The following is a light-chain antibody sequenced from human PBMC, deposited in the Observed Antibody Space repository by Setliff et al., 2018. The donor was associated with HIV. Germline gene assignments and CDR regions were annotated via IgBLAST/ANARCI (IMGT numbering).Light chain of an antibody. V-gene: IGLV2-14*03. CDR2: DVS. CDR3: SSYTSTTPLYV. Sequence: LTQPASVSGSPGQSITISCTGTSSDVGGFNYVSWYQQHPGKAPKLMISDVSNRPSGVSNRFSGSKSGNTASLTISGLQAEDEADYYCSSYTSTTPLYVFGTGTRSPS. J-gene: IGLJ1*01. CDR1: SSDVGGFNY.